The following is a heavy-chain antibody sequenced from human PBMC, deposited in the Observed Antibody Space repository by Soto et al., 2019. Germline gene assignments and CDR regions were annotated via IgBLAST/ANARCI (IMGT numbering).Heavy chain of an antibody. J-gene: IGHJ4*02. V-gene: IGHV1-69*13. Sequence: EASVKVSCKASGGTFSSYAISWGRQAPGQGLEWMGGIIPIFGTANYAQKFQGRVTITADESTSTAYMELSSLRSEDTAVYYCARDREGGIAVAGTGYYLDYWGQGTLVTVSS. CDR2: IIPIFGTA. CDR1: GGTFSSYA. CDR3: ARDREGGIAVAGTGYYLDY. D-gene: IGHD6-19*01.